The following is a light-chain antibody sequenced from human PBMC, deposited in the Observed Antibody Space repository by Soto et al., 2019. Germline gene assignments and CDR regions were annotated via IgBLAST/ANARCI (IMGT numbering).Light chain of an antibody. CDR1: SSDVGAYNY. CDR3: SSHAGNNNYV. Sequence: QSALTQPPSASGSPGQSVTISCTETSSDVGAYNYVSWYQQHPGKAPKLMIYEVSKRPSGVPDRFSGSKSGYTASLTVSGLQAEDEADYYCSSHAGNNNYVFGTGTKVTVL. CDR2: EVS. V-gene: IGLV2-8*01. J-gene: IGLJ1*01.